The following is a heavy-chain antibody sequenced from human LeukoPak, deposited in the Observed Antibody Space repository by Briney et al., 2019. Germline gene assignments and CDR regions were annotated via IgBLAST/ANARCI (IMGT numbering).Heavy chain of an antibody. CDR1: GFKFDDYA. Sequence: GGSLRLSCTTSGFKFDDYAMHWVRQAPGKGLEWVSSISWNSGSMGYVDSVQGRFTISRDNARSSVFLQMNSLRGDDTAVYYCAKGWGVAGPPGADYWGQGTLVTVSS. D-gene: IGHD6-19*01. CDR3: AKGWGVAGPPGADY. CDR2: ISWNSGSM. J-gene: IGHJ4*02. V-gene: IGHV3-9*01.